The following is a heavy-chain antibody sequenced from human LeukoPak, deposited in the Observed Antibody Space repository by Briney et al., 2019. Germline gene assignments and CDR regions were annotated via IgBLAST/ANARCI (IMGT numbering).Heavy chain of an antibody. J-gene: IGHJ4*02. Sequence: GGSLRLSCAASGFTFSNYWMSWVRQAPGKGLEWVANIKQDGSEKYYVDSVKGRFTISRDNAKDSVYLQMNSLRAEDTAVYYCARDKSYGDSEDYWGQGTPVTVSS. D-gene: IGHD4-17*01. CDR2: IKQDGSEK. CDR3: ARDKSYGDSEDY. V-gene: IGHV3-7*05. CDR1: GFTFSNYW.